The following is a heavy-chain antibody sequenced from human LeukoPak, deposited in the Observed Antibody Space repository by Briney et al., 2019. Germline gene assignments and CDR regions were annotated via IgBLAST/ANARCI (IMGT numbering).Heavy chain of an antibody. CDR1: GYTFTNYG. D-gene: IGHD3-10*01. Sequence: ASAKVSFKASGYTFTNYGISWVRQAPGQGVEWMGWMNPNSGDTGYAQTFQGRVTMTRDTSVGTAYMELSSLRSEDTAVYYCARAIRRGELERYWGQGTLVTVSS. CDR2: MNPNSGDT. CDR3: ARAIRRGELERY. J-gene: IGHJ4*02. V-gene: IGHV1-8*01.